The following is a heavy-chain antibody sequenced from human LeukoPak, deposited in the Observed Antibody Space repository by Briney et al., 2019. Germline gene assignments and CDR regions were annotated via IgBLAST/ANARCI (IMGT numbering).Heavy chain of an antibody. CDR1: GGSISSSSYY. J-gene: IGHJ3*01. CDR3: ARRRHNFDFYNV. CDR2: IYYTGRT. D-gene: IGHD3/OR15-3a*01. Sequence: PSETLSLTCTVSGGSISSSSYYWGWIRQPPGKGLEWIGSIYYTGRTFYNPSLKSRVTISVDTSKNQFSLDLNSATAADTADYYCARRRHNFDFYNVWGQGTRVLVSS. V-gene: IGHV4-39*01.